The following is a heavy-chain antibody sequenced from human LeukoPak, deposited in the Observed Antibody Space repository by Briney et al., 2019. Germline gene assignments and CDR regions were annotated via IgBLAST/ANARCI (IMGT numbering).Heavy chain of an antibody. V-gene: IGHV3-48*04. CDR2: ISSSGSTI. CDR3: ARGGYYDSSGYYVAIDY. CDR1: GFTFSSYS. D-gene: IGHD3-22*01. Sequence: GGSLRLSCAASGFTFSSYSMNWVRQAPGKGLEWVSYISSSGSTIYYADSVKGRFTISRDNAKNSLYLQMNSLRAEDTAVYYCARGGYYDSSGYYVAIDYWGQGTLVTVSS. J-gene: IGHJ4*02.